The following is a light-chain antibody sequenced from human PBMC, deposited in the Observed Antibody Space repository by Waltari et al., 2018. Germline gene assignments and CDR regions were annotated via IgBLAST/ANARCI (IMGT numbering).Light chain of an antibody. CDR1: SSDVGGYNY. J-gene: IGLJ1*01. Sequence: QSALTQPASVSGSPGQSITISCTGTSSDVGGYNYVSWYQQHPGKAPKLMIYEVSNRPSGVSNRFSGSKSGNTASLTISGLQAEDDADYYCSSYTGSSTIFGTGTKVTVL. CDR3: SSYTGSSTI. CDR2: EVS. V-gene: IGLV2-14*01.